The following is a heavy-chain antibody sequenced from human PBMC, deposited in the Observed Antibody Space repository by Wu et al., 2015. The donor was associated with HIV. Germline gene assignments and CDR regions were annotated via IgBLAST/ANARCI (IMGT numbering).Heavy chain of an antibody. D-gene: IGHD6-19*01. CDR1: GGTFSSYA. Sequence: QVQLVQSGAEVKKPGSSVKVSCKASGGTFSSYAISWVRQAPGQGLEWMGRIIPIFGTANYAQKFQGRVTITADESTSTAYMELSSLRSEDTAVYYCASSLSYSSGWYLSFDYWGQGTAGHRLL. CDR2: IIPIFGTA. V-gene: IGHV1-69*13. J-gene: IGHJ4*02. CDR3: ASSLSYSSGWYLSFDY.